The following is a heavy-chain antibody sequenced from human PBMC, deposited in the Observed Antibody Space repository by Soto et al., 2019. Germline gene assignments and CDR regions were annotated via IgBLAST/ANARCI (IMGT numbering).Heavy chain of an antibody. Sequence: EVQLLESGGGLVQPGGSLRLSCTASGFTLSDSAMTWVRQAPGKGLEWVSISSAAGRSAYHADSVRGRFTISRDNSRNTLYMRMTSLTADDTAVYYCAKNGHWQDVQLDPWGQGTQVTVSS. CDR1: GFTLSDSA. CDR3: AKNGHWQDVQLDP. V-gene: IGHV3-23*01. CDR2: SSAAGRSA. J-gene: IGHJ5*02. D-gene: IGHD2-2*01.